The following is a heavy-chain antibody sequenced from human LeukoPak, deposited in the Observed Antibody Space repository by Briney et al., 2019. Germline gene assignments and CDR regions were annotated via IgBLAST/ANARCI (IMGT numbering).Heavy chain of an antibody. J-gene: IGHJ6*03. Sequence: PSETLSLTCTVSGVSINGHYWSWIRQPPGKGLEWIGFIYDNESTNYKSSLESRVTMTVDTSKNQVSLKLNSVTAADTAVYYCARVLQNYYPLDVWGEGATVIVSS. V-gene: IGHV4-59*11. CDR3: ARVLQNYYPLDV. CDR2: IYDNEST. D-gene: IGHD3-3*01. CDR1: GVSINGHY.